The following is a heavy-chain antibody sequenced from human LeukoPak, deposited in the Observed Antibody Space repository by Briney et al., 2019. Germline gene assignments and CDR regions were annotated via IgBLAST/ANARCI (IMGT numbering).Heavy chain of an antibody. Sequence: PGRSLRLSCAASGFTFDDYAMHWVRQAPGKGLEWVSVIYSGGSTYYADSVKGRFTISRDNSKNTLYLQMNSLRAEDTAVYYCARGQEWDQDYYDSSGYYYFDYWGQGTLVTVSS. CDR3: ARGQEWDQDYYDSSGYYYFDY. J-gene: IGHJ4*02. CDR2: IYSGGST. CDR1: GFTFDDYA. D-gene: IGHD3-22*01. V-gene: IGHV3-53*01.